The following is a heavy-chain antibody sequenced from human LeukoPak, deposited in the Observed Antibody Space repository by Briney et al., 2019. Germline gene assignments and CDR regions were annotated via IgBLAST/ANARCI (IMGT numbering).Heavy chain of an antibody. J-gene: IGHJ4*02. CDR1: GFSLSTSGVG. D-gene: IGHD2-21*02. CDR3: ARAYCGGDCYSGDFVY. CDR2: IYWNDDK. V-gene: IGHV2-5*01. Sequence: SGPTLVKPTQTLTLTCTFSGFSLSTSGVGVGWIRQPPGKALEWLTVIYWNDDKRYSPSLKSRLTITKDTSKSQVVLTMTNMDPVDTGTYYCARAYCGGDCYSGDFVYWGQGTLVTVSS.